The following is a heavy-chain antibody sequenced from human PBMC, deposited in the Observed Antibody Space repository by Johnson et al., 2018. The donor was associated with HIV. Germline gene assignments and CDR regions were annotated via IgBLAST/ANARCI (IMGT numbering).Heavy chain of an antibody. Sequence: QMLLVESGGGVVQPGRSLRLSCAASGFTFSSYALHWVRQAPGKGLDWVAIISYDGSNEYYADSVKGRFTISRDNSKNTLYLQMNSLRAEDTAVYYCARDGGIAATDAFDIWGQGTMVTVSP. D-gene: IGHD6-13*01. CDR2: ISYDGSNE. CDR3: ARDGGIAATDAFDI. J-gene: IGHJ3*02. CDR1: GFTFSSYA. V-gene: IGHV3-30-3*01.